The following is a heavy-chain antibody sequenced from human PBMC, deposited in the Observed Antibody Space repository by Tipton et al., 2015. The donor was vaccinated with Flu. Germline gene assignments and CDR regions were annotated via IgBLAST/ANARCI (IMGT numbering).Heavy chain of an antibody. V-gene: IGHV3-23*01. Sequence: GSLRLSCVASGFTFSHFAVNWVRQVPGKGLEWVSAISPEAAVTLYADSVKGRFIISRDNSRNTVYLHMSSLRAEDTAIYYCAKVVSVRNYYDYWGQGTLVTVSS. CDR2: ISPEAAVT. CDR1: GFTFSHFA. CDR3: AKVVSVRNYYDY. D-gene: IGHD4-17*01. J-gene: IGHJ4*02.